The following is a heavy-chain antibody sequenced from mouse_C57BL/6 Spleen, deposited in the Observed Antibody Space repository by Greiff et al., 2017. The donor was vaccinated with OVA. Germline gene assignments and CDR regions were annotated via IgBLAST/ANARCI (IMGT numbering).Heavy chain of an antibody. V-gene: IGHV1-62-2*01. J-gene: IGHJ2*01. CDR3: ARHEGTESYFDY. Sequence: VMLVESGAELVKPGASVKLSCKASGYTFTEYTIHWVKQRSGQGLEWIGWFYPGSGSIKYNEKFKDKATLTADKSSSTVYMELSRLTSEDSAVYFCARHEGTESYFDYWGQGTTLTVSS. CDR1: GYTFTEYT. CDR2: FYPGSGSI. D-gene: IGHD4-1*01.